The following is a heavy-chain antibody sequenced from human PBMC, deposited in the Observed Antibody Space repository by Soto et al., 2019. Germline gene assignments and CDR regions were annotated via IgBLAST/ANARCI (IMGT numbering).Heavy chain of an antibody. J-gene: IGHJ4*02. D-gene: IGHD5-12*01. CDR3: AKRLIVATITPPYDY. CDR1: GFTFSSYA. V-gene: IGHV3-23*01. Sequence: GGSLRLSCAASGFTFSSYAMSWVRQAPGKGLEWVSAISGSGGSTYYADSVKGRFTISRDNSKNTLYLQMNSLRAEDTAVYYCAKRLIVATITPPYDYWGQGTLVTVSS. CDR2: ISGSGGST.